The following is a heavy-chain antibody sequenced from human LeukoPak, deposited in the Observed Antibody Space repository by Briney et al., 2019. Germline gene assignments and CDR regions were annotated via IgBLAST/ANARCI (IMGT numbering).Heavy chain of an antibody. V-gene: IGHV4-39*07. Sequence: SETLSLTCTASGGSISSGSYYWSWIRQPAGKGLEWIGSIYHSGSTSYNPSLKSRVTISVDTSKNQFSLKLSSVTAADTAVYYCARGVRPTNPGAGIVFRPYFDYWGQGTPVTVSS. CDR3: ARGVRPTNPGAGIVFRPYFDY. D-gene: IGHD6-19*01. CDR1: GGSISSGSYY. J-gene: IGHJ4*02. CDR2: IYHSGST.